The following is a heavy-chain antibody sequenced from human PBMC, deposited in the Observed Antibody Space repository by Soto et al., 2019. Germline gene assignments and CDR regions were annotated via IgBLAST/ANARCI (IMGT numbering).Heavy chain of an antibody. J-gene: IGHJ5*02. CDR2: IRDNGGTT. CDR1: GFTFSFYG. V-gene: IGHV3-23*01. D-gene: IGHD3-3*01. Sequence: EVQLLESGGGLVQPGGSLRLSCAASGFTFSFYGMNWVRQPPGKGLEWVSSIRDNGGTTSYADSVKGRFTISRDNSKKTLYMLMNNLRGEDTAIYYCAKERHDFWSGLGSWGQGTLVTVSS. CDR3: AKERHDFWSGLGS.